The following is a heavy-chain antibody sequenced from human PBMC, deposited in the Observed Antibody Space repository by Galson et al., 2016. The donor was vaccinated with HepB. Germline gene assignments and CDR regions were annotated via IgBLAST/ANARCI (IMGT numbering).Heavy chain of an antibody. Sequence: SLRLSCAASGFIVSGNYMSWVRQGPGKRLERVAIIYPAGDTYYAESVKERFTISRDSYSNMLFLHLTRLRPGDTGVYYCARALTVPGILNVYALDVWGQGTTATVSS. V-gene: IGHV3-66*01. CDR2: IYPAGDT. CDR1: GFIVSGNY. J-gene: IGHJ6*02. CDR3: ARALTVPGILNVYALDV. D-gene: IGHD5/OR15-5a*01.